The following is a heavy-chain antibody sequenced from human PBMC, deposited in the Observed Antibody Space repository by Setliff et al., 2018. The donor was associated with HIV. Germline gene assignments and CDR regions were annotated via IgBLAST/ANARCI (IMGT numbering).Heavy chain of an antibody. D-gene: IGHD3-10*01. Sequence: VKVSCKASGFTFSKSAIHWVRQAPGQRLELMAWINAANGYAKYSQKFQGRVTITRDTSATIAYMELSSLTSEDTALYFCARTDYDSGKSVLDSWGQGTLVTVS. V-gene: IGHV1-3*01. CDR3: ARTDYDSGKSVLDS. CDR1: GFTFSKSA. CDR2: INAANGYA. J-gene: IGHJ5*01.